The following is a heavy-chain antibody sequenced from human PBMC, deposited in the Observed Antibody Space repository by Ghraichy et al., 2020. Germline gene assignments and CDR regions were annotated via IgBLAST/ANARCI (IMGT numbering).Heavy chain of an antibody. CDR2: IKSKTDGGTT. Sequence: GSLRLSCAASGFTFSNAWMSWVRQAPGKGLEWVGRIKSKTDGGTTDYAAPVKGRFTISRDDSKNTLYLQMNSLKTEDTAVYYCTTAAAPISPWYYYGMDVWGQETTVTVPS. V-gene: IGHV3-15*01. D-gene: IGHD3-9*01. CDR1: GFTFSNAW. J-gene: IGHJ6*02. CDR3: TTAAAPISPWYYYGMDV.